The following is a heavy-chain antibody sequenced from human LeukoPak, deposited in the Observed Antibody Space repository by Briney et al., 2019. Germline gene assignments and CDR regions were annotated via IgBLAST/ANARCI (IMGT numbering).Heavy chain of an antibody. CDR2: INGGGVNT. V-gene: IGHV3-23*01. CDR1: GFTFSSYA. D-gene: IGHD6-13*01. J-gene: IGHJ4*02. CDR3: AKLLRIAAAPHRD. Sequence: GGSLRLSCAASGFTFSSYAMSWVRQAPGKGLEWVSTINGGGVNTHYADSVGGRFTISRDNSKNTLFLQMNSLRDEDTAVYYCAKLLRIAAAPHRDWGQGTLVTVSS.